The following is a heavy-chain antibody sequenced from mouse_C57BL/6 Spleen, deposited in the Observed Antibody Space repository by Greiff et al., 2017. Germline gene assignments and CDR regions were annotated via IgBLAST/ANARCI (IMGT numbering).Heavy chain of an antibody. Sequence: EVQRVESGGGLVQPGGSLKLSCAASGFTFSDYYMYWVRQTPEKRLEWVAYISNGGGSTYYPDTVKGRFTISRDNAKNTLYLQRSRLKSEDTAMYYCARQGTTVVATEYFDVWGTGITGTVSS. CDR2: ISNGGGST. D-gene: IGHD1-1*01. V-gene: IGHV5-12*01. CDR1: GFTFSDYY. J-gene: IGHJ1*03. CDR3: ARQGTTVVATEYFDV.